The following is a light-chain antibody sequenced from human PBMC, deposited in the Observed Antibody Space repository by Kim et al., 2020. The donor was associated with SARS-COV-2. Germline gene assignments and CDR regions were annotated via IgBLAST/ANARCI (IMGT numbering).Light chain of an antibody. Sequence: SSELTQDPAVSVALGQTVRITCQGDSLRSYYASWYQQKPGQAPVLVIYGKNNRPSGIPDRFSGSSSGNTASLTITGAQAEDEADYYCNSRDSSGNHSYVV. J-gene: IGLJ2*01. CDR2: GKN. CDR3: NSRDSSGNHSYVV. CDR1: SLRSYY. V-gene: IGLV3-19*01.